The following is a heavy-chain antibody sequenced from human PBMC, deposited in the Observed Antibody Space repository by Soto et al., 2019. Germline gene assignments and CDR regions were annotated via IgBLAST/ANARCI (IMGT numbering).Heavy chain of an antibody. D-gene: IGHD2-15*01. CDR1: GGSISSGGYY. J-gene: IGHJ6*02. V-gene: IGHV4-31*03. Sequence: SETLSLTCTVSGGSISSGGYYWSWIRQHPGKGLEWIGYIYYSGSTYYNTSLKSRVTISVDTSKNQFSLKLSSVTAADTAVYYCARDSTLLDCSGGSCYSWTPYYYYGMDVWGQGTTVTVSS. CDR2: IYYSGST. CDR3: ARDSTLLDCSGGSCYSWTPYYYYGMDV.